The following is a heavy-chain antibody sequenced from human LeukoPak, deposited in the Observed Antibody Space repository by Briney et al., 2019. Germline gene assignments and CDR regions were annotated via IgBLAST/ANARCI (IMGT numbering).Heavy chain of an antibody. CDR3: AVSVGPDAFDI. CDR2: IYNSGST. V-gene: IGHV4-61*02. CDR1: GASTSSGLYY. D-gene: IGHD2-2*01. Sequence: SETLSLTCTVSGASTSSGLYYWNWFRQPAGTGLEYIGRIYNSGSTNYNPSLKSRVTISVDTSKNQFSLKLSSVTAADTAVYYCAVSVGPDAFDIWGQGTMVTVSS. J-gene: IGHJ3*02.